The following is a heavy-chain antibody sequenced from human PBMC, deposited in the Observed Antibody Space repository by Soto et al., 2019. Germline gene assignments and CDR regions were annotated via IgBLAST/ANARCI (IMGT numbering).Heavy chain of an antibody. CDR2: IHYSGTT. V-gene: IGHV4-59*01. J-gene: IGHJ6*02. CDR1: GYSISSYY. D-gene: IGHD6-13*01. Sequence: XETLSLTCTVAGYSISSYYCTWIRQPPGKGLEWIGYIHYSGTTNYNPSLKSRVTISLDTSKNQVSLKLRSVTAADTAVYYCARDELRSAVAGSFYGMDVWGQGHTVTVSS. CDR3: ARDELRSAVAGSFYGMDV.